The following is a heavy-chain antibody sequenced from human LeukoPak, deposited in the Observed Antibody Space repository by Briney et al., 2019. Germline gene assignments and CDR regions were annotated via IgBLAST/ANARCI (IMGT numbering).Heavy chain of an antibody. CDR1: GGTFSSYA. D-gene: IGHD3-22*01. Sequence: VASVKVSCKASGGTFSSYAISWVRQAPGQGLEWMGRIIPILGIANYAQKFQGRVTITADKSTSTAYMELSSLRSEDTAVYYCGVVIELKQHYFDYWGQGTLVTVSS. J-gene: IGHJ4*02. V-gene: IGHV1-69*04. CDR3: GVVIELKQHYFDY. CDR2: IIPILGIA.